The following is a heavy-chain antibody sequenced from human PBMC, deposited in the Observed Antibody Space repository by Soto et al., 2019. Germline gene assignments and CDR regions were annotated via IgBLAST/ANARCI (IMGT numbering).Heavy chain of an antibody. CDR1: GFTFSSYS. CDR2: ISSSSSYI. V-gene: IGHV3-21*01. CDR3: ARVAVADPYYYYSGMDV. D-gene: IGHD6-19*01. Sequence: GGSLRLSCAASGFTFSSYSMNWVRQAPGKGLEWVSSISSSSSYIYYADSVKGRFTISRDNAKNSLYLQMNSLRAEDTAVYYCARVAVADPYYYYSGMDVWGQGTTVTVSS. J-gene: IGHJ6*02.